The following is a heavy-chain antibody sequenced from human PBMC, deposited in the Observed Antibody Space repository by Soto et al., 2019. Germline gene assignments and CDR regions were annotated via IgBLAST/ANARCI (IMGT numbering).Heavy chain of an antibody. D-gene: IGHD2-15*01. V-gene: IGHV3-11*01. Sequence: GGSLRLSCAASGFTFSDYYMSWIRQAPGKGLEWVSYISSSGSTIYYADSVKGRFTISRDNAKNSLYLQMNSLRAEDTAVYYCARDQVLGSSVAEDLWGQGTLVTVSS. CDR1: GFTFSDYY. J-gene: IGHJ5*02. CDR3: ARDQVLGSSVAEDL. CDR2: ISSSGSTI.